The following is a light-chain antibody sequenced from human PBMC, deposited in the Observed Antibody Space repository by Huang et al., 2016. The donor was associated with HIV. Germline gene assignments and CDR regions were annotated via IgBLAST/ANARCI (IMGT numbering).Light chain of an antibody. J-gene: IGKJ2*01. Sequence: DIQMTQSPSSLSASVGDRVTITCRASQSINTYVNWYQQKLGKAPRLLIYAASSLQSGVPSRFSGGGSGTDFTLTISSLQPEDVAIYYCQQSYNTPYTFGQGTKLEIK. V-gene: IGKV1-39*01. CDR2: AAS. CDR1: QSINTY. CDR3: QQSYNTPYT.